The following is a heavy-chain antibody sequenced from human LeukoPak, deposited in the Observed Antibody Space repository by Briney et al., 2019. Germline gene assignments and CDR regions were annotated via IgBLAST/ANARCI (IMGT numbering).Heavy chain of an antibody. CDR1: GVSITSSY. D-gene: IGHD5-12*01. Sequence: SETLSLTCTVSGVSITSSYWGWIRQPAGKGLEWVGLIFTSGSTNYNSSLESRLSLSVDTPTNQFSLRLSSVTAADTAVYYCARVRLDIGRHYYMDVWGEGITVTVSS. J-gene: IGHJ6*03. V-gene: IGHV4-4*07. CDR3: ARVRLDIGRHYYMDV. CDR2: IFTSGST.